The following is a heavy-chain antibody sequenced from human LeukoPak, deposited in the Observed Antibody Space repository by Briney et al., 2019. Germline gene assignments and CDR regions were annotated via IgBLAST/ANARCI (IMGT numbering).Heavy chain of an antibody. Sequence: PSRTLSLTCTVSGGSISSGGYYWSWIRQHPGTGLEWIGYIYYSGSTYYNPSLKSRVTISVDTSKNQFSLKLSSVTAADTAVYYCARSFSEAVSDYWGQGTLVTVSS. V-gene: IGHV4-31*03. CDR3: ARSFSEAVSDY. CDR2: IYYSGST. CDR1: GGSISSGGYY. J-gene: IGHJ4*02.